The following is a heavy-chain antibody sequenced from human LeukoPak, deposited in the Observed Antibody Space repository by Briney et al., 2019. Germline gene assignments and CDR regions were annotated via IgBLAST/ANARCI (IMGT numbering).Heavy chain of an antibody. D-gene: IGHD2-15*01. Sequence: GASVKVSCKASGYTFTSYDINWVRQATGQGLEWMGWMNPNSGNTGYAQKFQGRVTMTRNTSISTAYMELSSLRSEDMAVYYCARGLYCSGGSCYGWFDPWGQGTLVTVSS. V-gene: IGHV1-8*01. CDR2: MNPNSGNT. CDR1: GYTFTSYD. J-gene: IGHJ5*02. CDR3: ARGLYCSGGSCYGWFDP.